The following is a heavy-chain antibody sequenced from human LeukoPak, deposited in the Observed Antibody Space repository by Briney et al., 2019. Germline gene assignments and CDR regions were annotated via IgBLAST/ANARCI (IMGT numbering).Heavy chain of an antibody. J-gene: IGHJ4*02. D-gene: IGHD4-23*01. Sequence: SETLSLTCAVSGVSISSGDYPWSWIRQPPGKGLEWIGYIYHSGSTYYNPSLKSRVTLSIETSKNQFSLKLSSVTAADTAVYYCARLRGNTVVMYWSQGNLVTVSS. CDR3: ARLRGNTVVMY. CDR1: GVSISSGDYP. V-gene: IGHV4-30-2*01. CDR2: IYHSGST.